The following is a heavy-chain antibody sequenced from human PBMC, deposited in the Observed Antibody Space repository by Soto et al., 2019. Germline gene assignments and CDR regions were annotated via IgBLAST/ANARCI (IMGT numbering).Heavy chain of an antibody. CDR3: ARGPSRVTTGTYYYYGMAV. CDR2: IIPIIDTT. D-gene: IGHD4-17*01. V-gene: IGHV1-69*11. J-gene: IGHJ6*02. Sequence: QVQLVQSGAEVKKPGSSVKVSCKASGGTFSNYAISWVRQAPGQGLEWMGWIIPIIDTTKYAQNFQGRVTITADESTSTAHMELSSLRSEDTAVYFCARGPSRVTTGTYYYYGMAVWGQGTTVTVSS. CDR1: GGTFSNYA.